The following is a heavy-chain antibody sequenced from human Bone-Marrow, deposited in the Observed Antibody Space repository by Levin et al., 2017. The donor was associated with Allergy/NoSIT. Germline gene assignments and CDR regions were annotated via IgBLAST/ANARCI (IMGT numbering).Heavy chain of an antibody. Sequence: PLASVKVSCKTSGYTFSLYAMNWVRQAPGQRPEWMGWVNTDTGSPVYAPGFTRRFGFSLDTSVDTAYLQITGLQPEDTAGYYCVVGKACGNGLCYYYFDYWSRGTMVTASS. CDR2: VNTDTGSP. D-gene: IGHD2-8*01. CDR1: GYTFSLYA. CDR3: VVGKACGNGLCYYYFDY. J-gene: IGHJ4*02. V-gene: IGHV7-4-1*02.